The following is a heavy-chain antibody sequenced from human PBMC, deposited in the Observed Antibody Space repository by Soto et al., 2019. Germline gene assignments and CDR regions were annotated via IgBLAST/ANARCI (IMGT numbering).Heavy chain of an antibody. CDR3: ARDRLRYCSSTSCYGDI. CDR2: ISAYNGNT. CDR1: GYTFTSYG. Sequence: ASVKVSCKASGYTFTSYGISWVRQAPGQGLERMGWISAYNGNTNYAQKLQGRVTMTTDTSTSTAYMELRSLRSDDTAVYYCARDRLRYCSSTSCYGDIWGQGTMVTVSS. J-gene: IGHJ3*02. V-gene: IGHV1-18*01. D-gene: IGHD2-2*01.